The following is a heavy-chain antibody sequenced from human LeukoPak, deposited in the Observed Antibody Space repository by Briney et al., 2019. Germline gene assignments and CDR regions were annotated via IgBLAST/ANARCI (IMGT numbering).Heavy chain of an antibody. CDR1: GFTFSGYA. CDR2: ISGSAHKI. J-gene: IGHJ4*02. V-gene: IGHV3-23*01. CDR3: AGRPTGYSSGYIH. Sequence: GGSLRLSCAASGFTFSGYAMSWVRQAPEKGLDWVSVISGSAHKIRYADSVKGRFTISRDNSENIVYLQMNNLRVGDTAVYYCAGRPTGYSSGYIHWGQGTLVTVSS. D-gene: IGHD5-18*01.